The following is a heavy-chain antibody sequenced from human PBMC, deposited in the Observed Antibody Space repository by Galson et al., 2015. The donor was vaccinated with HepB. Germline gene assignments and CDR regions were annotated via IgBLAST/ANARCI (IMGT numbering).Heavy chain of an antibody. CDR3: AKDQAAVGATIPFDY. CDR2: ISGSGGST. J-gene: IGHJ4*02. Sequence: SLRLSCAASGFTFSSYAMSWVRQAPGKGLEWVSAISGSGGSTYYADSVKGRFTISSDNSKNTLYLQMNSLRAEDTAVYYRAKDQAAVGATIPFDYWGQGTLVTVSS. D-gene: IGHD1-26*01. CDR1: GFTFSSYA. V-gene: IGHV3-23*01.